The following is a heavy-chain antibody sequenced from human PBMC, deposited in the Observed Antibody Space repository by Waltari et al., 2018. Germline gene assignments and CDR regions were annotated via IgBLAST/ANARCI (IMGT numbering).Heavy chain of an antibody. Sequence: QLPLQESGSRLLKPSQTLSLTCSVSGASISNGDFSWSWSRQPPGKGLQWIGFLYHSGGRYYNPSRKSRVSMSADRSKSQFSLKLDSVTAADTAVYYCARADCSGGSCLGFDSWGQGTLVTVSS. CDR1: GASISNGDFS. D-gene: IGHD2-15*01. V-gene: IGHV4-30-2*01. CDR3: ARADCSGGSCLGFDS. CDR2: LYHSGGR. J-gene: IGHJ4*02.